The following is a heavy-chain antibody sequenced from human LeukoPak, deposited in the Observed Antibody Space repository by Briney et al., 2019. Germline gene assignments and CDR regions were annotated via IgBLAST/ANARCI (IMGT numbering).Heavy chain of an antibody. CDR2: IIPIFGTA. CDR1: GYTFTGYY. J-gene: IGHJ6*03. D-gene: IGHD5-12*01. Sequence: GASVKVSCKASGYTFTGYYMHWVRQAPGQGLEWMGGIIPIFGTANYAQKSQGRVTITADKSTSTAYMELSSLRSEDTAVYYCARDRGLWLLRIRRPYYYMDVWGKGTTVTVSS. V-gene: IGHV1-69*06. CDR3: ARDRGLWLLRIRRPYYYMDV.